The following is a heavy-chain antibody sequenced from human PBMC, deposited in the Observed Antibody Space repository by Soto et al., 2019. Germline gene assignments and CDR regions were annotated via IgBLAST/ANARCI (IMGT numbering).Heavy chain of an antibody. V-gene: IGHV4-34*01. CDR3: ARTIRGWLQNGRFDY. Sequence: ETLSLTCAVYGGSFSGYYWSWIRQPPGKGLEWIGEINHSGSTNYNPSLKSRVTISVDTSKNQFSLKLSSVTAADTAVYYCARTIRGWLQNGRFDYWGQGTLVTVSS. J-gene: IGHJ4*02. CDR2: INHSGST. D-gene: IGHD5-12*01. CDR1: GGSFSGYY.